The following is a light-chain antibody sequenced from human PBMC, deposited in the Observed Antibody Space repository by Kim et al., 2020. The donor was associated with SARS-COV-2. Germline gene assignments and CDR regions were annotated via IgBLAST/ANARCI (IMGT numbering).Light chain of an antibody. CDR3: QSYDSSLSGYV. Sequence: GVTTSCTGSSPNIGAGYDVHWYQQLPGTAPKLLIYDNNNRPSGIPDRFSGYKSGTSASLAIAGLQAEDEAEYYCQSYDSSLSGYVFGGGTQLTVL. CDR1: SPNIGAGYD. J-gene: IGLJ3*02. V-gene: IGLV1-40*01. CDR2: DNN.